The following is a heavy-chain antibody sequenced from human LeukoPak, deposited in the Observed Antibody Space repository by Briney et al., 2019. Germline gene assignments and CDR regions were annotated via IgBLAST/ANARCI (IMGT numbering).Heavy chain of an antibody. D-gene: IGHD3-3*01. CDR2: IWYDGSNK. CDR3: AKDWSALRFLEWLFDP. J-gene: IGHJ5*02. V-gene: IGHV3-33*06. Sequence: GGSLRLSCAASGFTFSSYGMDWVRQAPGKGLEWVAVIWYDGSNKYYADSVKGRFTISRDNSKNTLYLQMNSLRAEDTAVYYCAKDWSALRFLEWLFDPWGQGTLVTVSS. CDR1: GFTFSSYG.